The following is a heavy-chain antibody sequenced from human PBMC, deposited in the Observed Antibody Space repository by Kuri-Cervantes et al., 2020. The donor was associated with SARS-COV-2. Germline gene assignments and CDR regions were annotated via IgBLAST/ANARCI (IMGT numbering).Heavy chain of an antibody. V-gene: IGHV3-13*04. CDR1: GFTFSSYD. Sequence: GGSLRLSCAASGFTFSSYDMHWVRQATGKGLEWVSAIGTAGDTYYPGSVKGRFTISRENAKNSLYLQMNSLRAGDTAVYYCARSCTYARCSEYFQHWGQGTLVTVSS. D-gene: IGHD2-8*01. CDR2: IGTAGDT. J-gene: IGHJ1*01. CDR3: ARSCTYARCSEYFQH.